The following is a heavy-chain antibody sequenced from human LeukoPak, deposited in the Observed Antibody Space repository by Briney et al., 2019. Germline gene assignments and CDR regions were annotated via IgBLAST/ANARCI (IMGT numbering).Heavy chain of an antibody. Sequence: ASVKVSCKASGHTFTVYYIHWVRQAPGQGPEWMGWIHPGTGDTNYAQRFQGRVTVTRDTSITTAYMELSSLKSDDTAVYYCASYASGYNWLKAWGQGTLVTVSS. CDR3: ASYASGYNWLKA. CDR2: IHPGTGDT. D-gene: IGHD3-10*01. J-gene: IGHJ5*02. V-gene: IGHV1-2*02. CDR1: GHTFTVYY.